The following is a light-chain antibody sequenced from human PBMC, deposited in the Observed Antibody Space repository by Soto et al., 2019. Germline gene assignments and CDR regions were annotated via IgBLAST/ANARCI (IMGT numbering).Light chain of an antibody. CDR1: QSISSW. V-gene: IGKV1-5*03. J-gene: IGKJ1*01. CDR2: KAS. CDR3: QQYNDNWT. Sequence: DIQMTQSPSTLSASVGDRVTITCRASQSISSWLAWYQQKPVTAPKLLIYKASTLQTGVPSRFSGSGSGTEFTLTISSLQPDDFATYYCQQYNDNWTFGQGTKVEIK.